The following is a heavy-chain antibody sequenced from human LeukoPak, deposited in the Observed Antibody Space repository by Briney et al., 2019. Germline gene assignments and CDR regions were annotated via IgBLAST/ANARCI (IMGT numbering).Heavy chain of an antibody. V-gene: IGHV1-2*02. D-gene: IGHD3-10*01. CDR1: GYTFTGYY. J-gene: IGHJ6*03. CDR2: INPNSGGT. CDR3: ARVWSVSAGHFGYYYMDV. Sequence: GASVKVSCKASGYTFTGYYMHWVRQAPGQGLEWMGWINPNSGGTNYAQKFQGRVTMTRDTSISTAYMELSRLRSDDTAVYYCARVWSVSAGHFGYYYMDVWGKGTTVTVSS.